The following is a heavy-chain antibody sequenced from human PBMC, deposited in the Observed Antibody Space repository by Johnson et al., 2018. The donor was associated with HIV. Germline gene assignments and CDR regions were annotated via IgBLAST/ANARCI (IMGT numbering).Heavy chain of an antibody. CDR3: AKDASSGWAGAFDI. CDR1: RFSFDDYA. J-gene: IGHJ3*02. Sequence: VESGGGLVQPGRSLRLSCIASRFSFDDYAMHWVRQVPGKGLAWVAGIGWNGLTIGYADSVKGRFTISRDNAKNSLYLQMNSLRTEDTALYYCAKDASSGWAGAFDIWGQGTMVTVSS. D-gene: IGHD6-19*01. CDR2: IGWNGLTI. V-gene: IGHV3-9*01.